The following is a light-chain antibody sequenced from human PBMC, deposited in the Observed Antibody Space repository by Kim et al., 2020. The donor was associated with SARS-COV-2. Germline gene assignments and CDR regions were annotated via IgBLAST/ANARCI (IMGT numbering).Light chain of an antibody. CDR1: SSDVGGYNY. V-gene: IGLV2-8*01. CDR2: EVS. J-gene: IGLJ1*01. Sequence: PGQSATISCPGTSSDVGGYNYVSWYQQHPGKAPKLMIYEVSKRPSGVPDRFSGSKSGNTASLTVSGLQAEDEADYYCSSYAGSNRVFGTGTKVTVL. CDR3: SSYAGSNRV.